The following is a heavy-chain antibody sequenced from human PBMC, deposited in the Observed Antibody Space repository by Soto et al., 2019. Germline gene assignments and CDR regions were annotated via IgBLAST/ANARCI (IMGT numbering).Heavy chain of an antibody. CDR3: ARPPYPGCINAVCYPLDY. CDR1: GYTFTSYY. Sequence: QVQLVQSGAEVKKPGASVKISCKASGYTFTSYYMHWVRQAPGQGLEWMVIINPSGGSPNYAQKLQGRVAMTRDTSTRTVYMELNSLRSEDTAVYYCARPPYPGCINAVCYPLDYWGQGTLVTVSA. D-gene: IGHD2-8*01. J-gene: IGHJ4*02. CDR2: INPSGGSP. V-gene: IGHV1-46*01.